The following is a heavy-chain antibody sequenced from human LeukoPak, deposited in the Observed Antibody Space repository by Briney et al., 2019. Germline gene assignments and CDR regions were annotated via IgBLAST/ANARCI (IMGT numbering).Heavy chain of an antibody. J-gene: IGHJ4*02. CDR2: INSDGSST. Sequence: GGSLRLSCAASGFTFSSYWMHWVRQAPGKGLVWVSRINSDGSSTSYADSVKGRFTISRDNAKNTLYLQMNSLRAEDTAVYYCARGVGATHRWYWGQGTLVTVSS. CDR1: GFTFSSYW. CDR3: ARGVGATHRWY. V-gene: IGHV3-74*01. D-gene: IGHD1-26*01.